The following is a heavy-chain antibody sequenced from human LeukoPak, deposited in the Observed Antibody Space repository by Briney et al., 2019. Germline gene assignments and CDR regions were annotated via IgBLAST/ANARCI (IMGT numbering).Heavy chain of an antibody. CDR1: GFTFSSYS. CDR2: ISSSSTI. Sequence: GGSLRLSCAASGFTFSSYSMNWVRQAPGKGLEWVSYISSSSTIYYADSVKGRFTISRDNAKNSLYLQMNSLRAEDTAVYYCARDRGPVVVLDYWGQGTLVTVSS. CDR3: ARDRGPVVVLDY. D-gene: IGHD3-22*01. V-gene: IGHV3-48*01. J-gene: IGHJ4*02.